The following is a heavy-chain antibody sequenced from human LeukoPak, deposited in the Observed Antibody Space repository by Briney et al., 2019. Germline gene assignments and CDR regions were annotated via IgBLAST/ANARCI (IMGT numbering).Heavy chain of an antibody. CDR3: ARDSLLLFDAFDI. J-gene: IGHJ3*02. CDR1: GFTFSDTW. Sequence: GGSLRLSCAASGFTFSDTWMHWVRQAPGEGLVWVSRIRSDGSDTRYAESVKGRFTISRDNAKNTLYLQMNSLRAEDTAVYYCARDSLLLFDAFDIWGQGTMVTVSS. CDR2: IRSDGSDT. V-gene: IGHV3-74*01. D-gene: IGHD2-15*01.